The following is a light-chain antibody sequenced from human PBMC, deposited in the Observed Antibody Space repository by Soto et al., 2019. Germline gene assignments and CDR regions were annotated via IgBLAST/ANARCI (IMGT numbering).Light chain of an antibody. CDR1: QSVTRTS. CDR3: QHYVTSSIT. V-gene: IGKV3-20*01. CDR2: WAA. J-gene: IGKJ5*01. Sequence: EIVLTQSPGTLSLSPGQRATLFCRASQSVTRTSLAGYQQKPGQAPRRLMYWAASRATGTPDRISGGGSGTDFTRTISRMEPEDCAVYYCQHYVTSSITFGQGTRL.